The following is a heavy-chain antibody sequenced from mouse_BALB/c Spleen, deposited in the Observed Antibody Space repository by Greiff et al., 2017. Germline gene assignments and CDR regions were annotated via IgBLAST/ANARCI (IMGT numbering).Heavy chain of an antibody. Sequence: QVQLKQSGPGLVQPSQSLSITCTVSGFSLTSHGVHWVRQSPGKGLEWLGVIWSGGSTDYNAAFISRLSISKDNSKSQVFFKMNSLQADDTAIYYCARGGYYGSSPYYYAMDYWGQGTSVTVSS. J-gene: IGHJ4*01. CDR2: IWSGGST. CDR3: ARGGYYGSSPYYYAMDY. CDR1: GFSLTSHG. V-gene: IGHV2-4-1*01. D-gene: IGHD1-1*01.